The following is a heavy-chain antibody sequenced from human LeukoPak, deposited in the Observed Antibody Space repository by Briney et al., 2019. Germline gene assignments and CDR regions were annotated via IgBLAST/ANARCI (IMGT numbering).Heavy chain of an antibody. D-gene: IGHD3-16*01. Sequence: GVSLRLSCAASGFTFSSYWMNWARQAPGKGLEWVASINHNGNVNYYVDSVKGRFTISRDNAKNSLYLQMSNLRAEDTAVYFCARGGGLDVWGQGATVTVSS. CDR3: ARGGGLDV. J-gene: IGHJ6*02. CDR2: INHNGNVN. CDR1: GFTFSSYW. V-gene: IGHV3-7*03.